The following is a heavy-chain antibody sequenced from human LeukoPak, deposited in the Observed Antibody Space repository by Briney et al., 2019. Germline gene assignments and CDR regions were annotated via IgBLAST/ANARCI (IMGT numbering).Heavy chain of an antibody. CDR2: IKHRGST. CDR3: ASSVVPAAQTQSDY. J-gene: IGHJ4*02. V-gene: IGHV4-34*01. CDR1: GGSFSGYY. Sequence: SSETLSLTCAVYGGSFSGYYWSCIRHPPGKGREWGGEIKHRGSTNYNPSLKSRVTISVDTSKNQFSLKLSSVTAADTAVYYCASSVVPAAQTQSDYWGQGTLVTVSS. D-gene: IGHD2-2*01.